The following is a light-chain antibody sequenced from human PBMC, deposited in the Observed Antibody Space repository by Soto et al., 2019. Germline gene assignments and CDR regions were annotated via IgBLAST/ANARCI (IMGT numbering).Light chain of an antibody. Sequence: QSVLTQPASVSGSPGQSITISCTGNSSDVGGYPLVSWYQQHPGKAPKLMIYEGSKRPSGVSNRFSGSKSGYTASLTISGLQAEDEADYYCCSYAGPRYVFGSGTKVTVL. CDR1: SSDVGGYPL. CDR2: EGS. V-gene: IGLV2-23*01. J-gene: IGLJ1*01. CDR3: CSYAGPRYV.